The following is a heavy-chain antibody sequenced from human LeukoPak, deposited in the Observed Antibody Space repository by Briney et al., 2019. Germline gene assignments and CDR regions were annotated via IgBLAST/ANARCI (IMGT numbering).Heavy chain of an antibody. CDR2: ISYDGSNK. CDR1: GFTFSSYG. V-gene: IGHV3-30*18. CDR3: AKLSGSYSGY. J-gene: IGHJ4*02. Sequence: GALRLSCAASGFTFSSYGMHWVRQAPGKGLERVAVISYDGSNKYYADSVKGRFTISRDNSKNTLYLQMNSLRAEDTAVYYCAKLSGSYSGYWGQGTLVTVSS. D-gene: IGHD3-10*01.